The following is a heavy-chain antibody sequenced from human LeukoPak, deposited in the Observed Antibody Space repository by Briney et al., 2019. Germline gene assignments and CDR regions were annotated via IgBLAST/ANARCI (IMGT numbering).Heavy chain of an antibody. D-gene: IGHD3-3*01. J-gene: IGHJ4*02. CDR1: GFTFGDYT. CDR3: AKGHFGAGHY. CDR2: ITGDGGTT. Sequence: PGGSLRLSCAASGFTFGDYTMHWFRQPPGRGLQRVSLITGDGGTTSYAGSVKGRFTISRDNSKNSLCLHMNSLRNEDTALYYCAKGHFGAGHYWGQGTLVTVSS. V-gene: IGHV3-43*02.